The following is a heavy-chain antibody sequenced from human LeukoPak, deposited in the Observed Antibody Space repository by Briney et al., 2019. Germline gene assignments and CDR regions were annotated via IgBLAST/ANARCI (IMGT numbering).Heavy chain of an antibody. CDR2: ISAYNGNT. J-gene: IGHJ5*02. CDR1: GYTFTSYD. CDR3: ARASKVVPAAIGGDWFDP. Sequence: GASVKVSCKASGYTFTSYDINWVRQATGQGLEWMGWISAYNGNTNYAQKLQGRVTMTTDTSTSTAYMELRSLRSDDTAVYYCARASKVVPAAIGGDWFDPWGQGTLVTVSS. D-gene: IGHD2-2*02. V-gene: IGHV1-18*01.